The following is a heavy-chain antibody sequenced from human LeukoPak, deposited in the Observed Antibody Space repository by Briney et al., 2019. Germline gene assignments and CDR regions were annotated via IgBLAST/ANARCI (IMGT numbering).Heavy chain of an antibody. V-gene: IGHV3-23*01. D-gene: IGHD3-10*01. CDR2: ISGSGGST. CDR3: AKCMVRGVIITRGAFDI. Sequence: GGSLRLSCAASGFTFSSYAMSWFRQAPGKGLEWVSAISGSGGSTYYADSVKGRFTISRDNSKNTLYLQMNSLRAEDTAVYYCAKCMVRGVIITRGAFDIWGQGTMVTVSS. CDR1: GFTFSSYA. J-gene: IGHJ3*02.